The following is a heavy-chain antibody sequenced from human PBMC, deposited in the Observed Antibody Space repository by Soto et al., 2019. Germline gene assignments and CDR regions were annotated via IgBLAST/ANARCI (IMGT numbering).Heavy chain of an antibody. CDR1: GFTFSGDW. CDR2: INMDGSST. Sequence: GGSLRLSCAASGFTFSGDWMHWVRQAAGKGLVWVSRINMDGSSTNYADSVKGRFTISRDNAKNTLYLQMNSLRVDDSAVYYCARGPRGLYQHDYWGQGSLVPVSS. CDR3: ARGPRGLYQHDY. J-gene: IGHJ4*02. D-gene: IGHD2-2*01. V-gene: IGHV3-74*01.